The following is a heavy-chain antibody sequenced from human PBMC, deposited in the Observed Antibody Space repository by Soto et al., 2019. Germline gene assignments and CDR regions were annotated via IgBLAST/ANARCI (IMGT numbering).Heavy chain of an antibody. CDR2: IYTADSDT. D-gene: IGHD4-17*01. Sequence: PCGSLKISWKNYGYSFTSNWIAWVRQMPGKGLEWMGIIYTADSDTRYSPSFQGQVTISADKSISTTYLQWNSLKASDTAMYYCPRGPQYGDPYWFDPWRQGTLVTVSS. CDR1: GYSFTSNW. J-gene: IGHJ5*02. CDR3: PRGPQYGDPYWFDP. V-gene: IGHV5-51*01.